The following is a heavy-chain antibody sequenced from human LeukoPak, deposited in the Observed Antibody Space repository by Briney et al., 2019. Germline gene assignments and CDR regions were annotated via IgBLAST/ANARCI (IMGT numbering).Heavy chain of an antibody. J-gene: IGHJ6*03. D-gene: IGHD3-16*01. CDR3: ARETSQKGAHYMDV. CDR2: GNHSGST. V-gene: IGHV4-34*01. CDR1: GGSFSGYD. Sequence: SETLSLTCAVYGGSFSGYDWSWIRQAPGKGLEWIGEGNHSGSTKYNPSLKSRVTISVDTSKNQFSLKLSSVTAADTAVYYCARETSQKGAHYMDVWGKGTTVTISS.